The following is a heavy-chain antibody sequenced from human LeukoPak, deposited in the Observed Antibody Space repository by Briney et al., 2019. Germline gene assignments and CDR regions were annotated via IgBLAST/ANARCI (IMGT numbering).Heavy chain of an antibody. V-gene: IGHV3-21*01. CDR1: GFTFSSYS. J-gene: IGHJ4*02. CDR3: ARAGDDFWSGYYGY. Sequence: GGSLRLSCAASGFTFSSYSMNWVRQAPEKGLEWVSSISSSSNYIYYADSVKGRFTISRDNAKNSLYLQMNSLRAEDTAVYYCARAGDDFWSGYYGYWGQGTLVTVSS. D-gene: IGHD3-3*01. CDR2: ISSSSNYI.